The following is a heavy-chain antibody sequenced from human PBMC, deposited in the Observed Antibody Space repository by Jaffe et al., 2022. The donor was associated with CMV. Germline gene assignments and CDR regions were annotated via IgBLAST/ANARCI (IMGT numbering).Heavy chain of an antibody. D-gene: IGHD4-17*01. J-gene: IGHJ4*02. CDR2: INAGKGNT. CDR3: ARSDYPPFDY. CDR1: GYIFTSLA. V-gene: IGHV1-3*01. Sequence: QVQLVQSGAEVKTPGASVKISCKASGYIFTSLAIHWVRQAPGQRLEWMGWINAGKGNTVYSQKFQDRVTITRDTSANIAYMEVSSLRSEDTAVYYCARSDYPPFDYWGQGTLVTVSS.